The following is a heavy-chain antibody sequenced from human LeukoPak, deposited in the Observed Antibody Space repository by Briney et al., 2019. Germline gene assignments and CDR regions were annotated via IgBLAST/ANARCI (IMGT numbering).Heavy chain of an antibody. CDR1: GYPFSSYY. V-gene: IGHV1-18*01. D-gene: IGHD2-2*02. Sequence: ASVKLSCKASGYPFSSYYINWVRQAPRQGLEWMGWISAYNGDTNYAQNFQGRVTMTTDTSTDTAYMELRSLRSDDTAVYYCARDGLSYTNPNNWFDPWGQGTLVTVSS. CDR3: ARDGLSYTNPNNWFDP. J-gene: IGHJ5*02. CDR2: ISAYNGDT.